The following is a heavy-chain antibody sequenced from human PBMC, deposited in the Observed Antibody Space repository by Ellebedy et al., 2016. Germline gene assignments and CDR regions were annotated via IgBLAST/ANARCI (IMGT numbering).Heavy chain of an antibody. Sequence: GESLKISCKGSGYSFATYWIGWVRQMPGKGPEWMGFIYPGDSDTNYSPSFQGHVTISTDNSISTAYLQLNSLKASDSAMYYCARLFSGSSAFDSWGQGTLVTVSS. CDR1: GYSFATYW. CDR3: ARLFSGSSAFDS. J-gene: IGHJ4*02. D-gene: IGHD1-26*01. CDR2: IYPGDSDT. V-gene: IGHV5-51*01.